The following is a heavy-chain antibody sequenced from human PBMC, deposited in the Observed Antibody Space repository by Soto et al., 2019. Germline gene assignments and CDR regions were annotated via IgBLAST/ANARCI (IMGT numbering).Heavy chain of an antibody. Sequence: QVQLVESGGGVVQPGRSLRLSCAASGFTFSSYGMHWVRQAPGKGLEWVAVISYDGSNKYYADSVKGRFTISRDNSKNTLYLQMNSLIAEDTAVYYCAKSPSIVVVPAAVDYWGQGTLVTVSS. CDR1: GFTFSSYG. D-gene: IGHD2-2*01. CDR3: AKSPSIVVVPAAVDY. V-gene: IGHV3-30*18. J-gene: IGHJ4*02. CDR2: ISYDGSNK.